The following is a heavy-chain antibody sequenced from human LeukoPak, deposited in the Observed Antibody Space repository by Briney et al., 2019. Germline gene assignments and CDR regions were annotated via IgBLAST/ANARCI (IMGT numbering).Heavy chain of an antibody. Sequence: PSETLSLTCTVSGGSISSSSYYWGWIRQPPGKGLEWIGSIYYSGSTYYNPSLKSRVTISVDTSKNQFSLKLSSMTAADTAVYYCARPSPYYGYFDYWGQGTLVTVSS. D-gene: IGHD3-10*01. CDR3: ARPSPYYGYFDY. J-gene: IGHJ4*02. CDR2: IYYSGST. V-gene: IGHV4-39*01. CDR1: GGSISSSSYY.